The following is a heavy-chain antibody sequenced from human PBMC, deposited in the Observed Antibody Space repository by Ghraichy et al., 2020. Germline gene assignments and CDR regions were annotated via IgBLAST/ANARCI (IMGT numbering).Heavy chain of an antibody. Sequence: GALRLSCAASGFTFSSYAMSWVRQAPGKGLEWVSAISGSGGSTYYADSVKGRFTISRDNSNNTLYLQMNSLRAEDTAVYYSAKDLFESDIAARGVGYFDLWGRGTLVTVSS. CDR2: ISGSGGST. CDR1: GFTFSSYA. CDR3: AKDLFESDIAARGVGYFDL. V-gene: IGHV3-23*01. D-gene: IGHD6-6*01. J-gene: IGHJ2*01.